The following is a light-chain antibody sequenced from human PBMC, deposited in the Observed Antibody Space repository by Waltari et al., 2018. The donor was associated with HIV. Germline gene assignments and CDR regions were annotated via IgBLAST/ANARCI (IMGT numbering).Light chain of an antibody. CDR2: EVS. V-gene: IGKV2D-29*02. J-gene: IGKJ2*01. CDR1: QSLKHTDGKTY. Sequence: DIVMTQTPPSLSVTPGQPASFSCNSSQSLKHTDGKTYLYWYLQRPGQSPQVLIYEVSNRYAGVPDRFSGSGSGTHFTLKIARVEAGDVGSYYCMQSLHLLYTFGQGTKLEIK. CDR3: MQSLHLLYT.